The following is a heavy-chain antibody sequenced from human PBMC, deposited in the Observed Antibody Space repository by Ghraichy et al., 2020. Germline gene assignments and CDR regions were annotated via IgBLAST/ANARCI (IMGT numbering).Heavy chain of an antibody. CDR1: GFTVSSNY. J-gene: IGHJ3*02. CDR2: LQSGGST. Sequence: ETLSLTCAASGFTVSSNYMSWVRQAPGKGLEWVSILQSGGSTYYADSVKGRFTISRDNSKNTLYLQMNSLRAEDTAVYHCARGGALDIWGQGTMVTVYS. V-gene: IGHV3-53*01. CDR3: ARGGALDI. D-gene: IGHD1-26*01.